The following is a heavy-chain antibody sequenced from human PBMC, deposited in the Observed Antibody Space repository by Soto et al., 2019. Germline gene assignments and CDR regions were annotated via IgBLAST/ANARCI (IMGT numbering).Heavy chain of an antibody. Sequence: PGGSMRLSSAASGFTFSSYSMNWVRLAPGKGLEWVSYISSSSTTIFYSDSVRGRFTISRDSVKNSVHLQISSLRDEDTAVYYCARGSSGWYDYWGQGTPVTVSS. CDR2: ISSSSTTI. V-gene: IGHV3-48*02. J-gene: IGHJ4*02. CDR3: ARGSSGWYDY. CDR1: GFTFSSYS. D-gene: IGHD6-19*01.